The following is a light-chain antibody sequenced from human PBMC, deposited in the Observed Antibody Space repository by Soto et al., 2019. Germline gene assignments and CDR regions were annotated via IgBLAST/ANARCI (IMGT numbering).Light chain of an antibody. CDR2: DAS. J-gene: IGKJ5*01. CDR3: QQRSSWIT. V-gene: IGKV3-11*01. Sequence: VVLTQSPATLSLSPWERATLSFRASQSVSTYLAWYQQKPGQAPRLLIYDASNRATGIPARFSGSGSATDFTLTISSLEPEDFAVYYCQQRSSWITFGQGTRLEIK. CDR1: QSVSTY.